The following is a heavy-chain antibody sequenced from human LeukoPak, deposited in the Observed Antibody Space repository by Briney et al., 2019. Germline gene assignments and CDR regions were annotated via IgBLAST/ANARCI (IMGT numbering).Heavy chain of an antibody. CDR3: AKEDRGYCSGSTCKYPFDP. D-gene: IGHD2-2*01. CDR1: GDSISSSY. Sequence: PSETLSPTCTVSGDSISSSYWSWIRQPPGKGLEWIGYIYHTGSTNSNPSLKSRVTISVDTSKNQFSLNLRSVTAADTAVYYCAKEDRGYCSGSTCKYPFDPWGQGTLVTVSS. J-gene: IGHJ5*02. V-gene: IGHV4-59*01. CDR2: IYHTGST.